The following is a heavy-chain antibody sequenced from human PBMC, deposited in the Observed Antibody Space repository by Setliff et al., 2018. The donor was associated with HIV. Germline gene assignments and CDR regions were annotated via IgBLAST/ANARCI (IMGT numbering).Heavy chain of an antibody. CDR2: VRNDGRNK. CDR1: GFSFSTYG. V-gene: IGHV3-30*02. Sequence: GGSLRLSCAASGFSFSTYGMHWVRQAPGKGLEWVAVVRNDGRNKYYADSVRGRFTISRDDSKNTLYFQMDSLRDEDTALYYCAKWDGGGFDYWGQGTLVTVSS. D-gene: IGHD3-16*01. CDR3: AKWDGGGFDY. J-gene: IGHJ4*02.